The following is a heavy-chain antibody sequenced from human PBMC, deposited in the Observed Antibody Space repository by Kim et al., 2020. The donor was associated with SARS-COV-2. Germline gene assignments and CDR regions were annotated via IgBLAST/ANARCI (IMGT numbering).Heavy chain of an antibody. Sequence: GGSLRLSCAASGFTFNTHVMGWVRQAPGKGLEWVSTISVTGGTTYYADSVKGRFTVSRDNSKNTLYLQMNSLRAEDTATYYCATAHGAHWGQGTLVTVSS. CDR2: ISVTGGTT. J-gene: IGHJ4*02. CDR1: GFTFNTHV. V-gene: IGHV3-23*01. D-gene: IGHD3-16*01. CDR3: ATAHGAH.